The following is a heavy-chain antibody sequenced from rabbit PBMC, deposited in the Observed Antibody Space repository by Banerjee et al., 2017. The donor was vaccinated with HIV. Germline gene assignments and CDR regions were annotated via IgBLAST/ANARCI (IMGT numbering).Heavy chain of an antibody. CDR3: ARRDVYDAAGASMYGDSMYAFNL. V-gene: IGHV1S45*01. CDR1: GFTLSSHW. J-gene: IGHJ4*01. CDR2: IYIGDDRI. Sequence: QEQLEESGGDLVKPEGSLTLTCTASGFTLSSHWMCWVRQAPGKGLEWIACIYIGDDRINYASWAKGRFTVSKTSSTTVTLQMTSLTAADTATYFCARRDVYDAAGASMYGDSMYAFNLWGQGTLVTVS. D-gene: IGHD2-1*01.